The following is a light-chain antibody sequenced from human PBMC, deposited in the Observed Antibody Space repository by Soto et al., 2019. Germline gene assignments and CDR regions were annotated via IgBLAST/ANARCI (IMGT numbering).Light chain of an antibody. CDR1: QSVSSSY. V-gene: IGKV3-20*01. J-gene: IGKJ3*01. CDR3: QQLFIYPPT. Sequence: EIVLTQSPGTLSLSPGERATLSCRASQSVSSSYLAWYQQKPGQAPRLLVYGASSRATGIPDRFSGSGSVTDFTLTISRLEPEDFATYYCQQLFIYPPTFGPGTKVDIK. CDR2: GAS.